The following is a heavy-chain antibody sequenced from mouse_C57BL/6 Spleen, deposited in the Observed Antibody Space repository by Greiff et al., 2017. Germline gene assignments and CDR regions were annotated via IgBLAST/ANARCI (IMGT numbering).Heavy chain of an antibody. V-gene: IGHV5-9-1*02. J-gene: IGHJ4*01. CDR1: GFTFSSYA. D-gene: IGHD2-4*01. CDR2: ISSGGDYI. CDR3: TRDGGDYDKGAMDY. Sequence: DVHLVESGEGLVKPGGSLKLSCAASGFTFSSYAMSWVRQTPEKRLEWVAYISSGGDYIYYADTVKGRFTISRDNARNTLYLQMSSLKSEDTAMYYCTRDGGDYDKGAMDYWGQGTSVTVSS.